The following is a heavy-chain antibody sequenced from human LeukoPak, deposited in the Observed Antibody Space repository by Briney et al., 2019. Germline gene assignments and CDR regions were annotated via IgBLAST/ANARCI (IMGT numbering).Heavy chain of an antibody. CDR3: ASSLLRDYCSSTSCYGMRAFDI. CDR1: GGTFSSYA. V-gene: IGHV1-69*04. J-gene: IGHJ3*02. CDR2: IIPILGIA. D-gene: IGHD2-2*01. Sequence: ASVKVSCKASGGTFSSYAISWVRQAPGQGLEWMGRIIPILGIANYAQKFQGRVTITADKSTSTAYMELSSLRSEDTAVYYCASSLLRDYCSSTSCYGMRAFDIWGQGTMVTVSS.